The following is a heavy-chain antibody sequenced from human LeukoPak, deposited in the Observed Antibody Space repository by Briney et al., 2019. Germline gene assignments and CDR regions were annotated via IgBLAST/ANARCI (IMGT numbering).Heavy chain of an antibody. J-gene: IGHJ6*03. CDR3: ARERPVITIFGVVTVGYYYYMDV. D-gene: IGHD3-3*01. V-gene: IGHV4-39*07. CDR1: GGSLNSRSYY. CDR2: IYHSGST. Sequence: SETLSLTCTVSGGSLNSRSYYWRWLRQPPGKGLEWLGNIYHSGSTKYHPSRKSRVTISLATSKNQFSLKLSSVTAADTAVYYCARERPVITIFGVVTVGYYYYMDVWGKGTTVTVSS.